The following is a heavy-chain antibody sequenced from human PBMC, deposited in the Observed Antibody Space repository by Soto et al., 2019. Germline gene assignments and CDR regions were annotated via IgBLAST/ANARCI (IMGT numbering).Heavy chain of an antibody. Sequence: PSETLSLTCTVSGGSISSGGYYWSWIRQHPGKGLEWIGYIYYSGSTYYNPSLKSRVTISVDTSKNQFSLKLSSVTAADTAVYYCARAESYYYDSSGYYSNTFDYWGQGTLVTVSS. CDR3: ARAESYYYDSSGYYSNTFDY. J-gene: IGHJ4*02. CDR1: GGSISSGGYY. V-gene: IGHV4-31*03. CDR2: IYYSGST. D-gene: IGHD3-22*01.